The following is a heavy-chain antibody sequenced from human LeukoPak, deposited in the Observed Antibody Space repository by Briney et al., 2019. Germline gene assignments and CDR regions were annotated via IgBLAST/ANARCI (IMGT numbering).Heavy chain of an antibody. CDR3: ARTSSSSYGWFDP. D-gene: IGHD2-2*01. CDR1: GDSISSNHYY. Sequence: PSETLSLTCTVSGDSISSNHYYWGWMRQPPGKGLGCIGTIYYSGSAYYNPSLKSRVTISLDTSKNQFSLKVNSVTAADTAVYYCARTSSSSYGWFDPWGQGTLVIVSS. CDR2: IYYSGSA. J-gene: IGHJ5*02. V-gene: IGHV4-39*01.